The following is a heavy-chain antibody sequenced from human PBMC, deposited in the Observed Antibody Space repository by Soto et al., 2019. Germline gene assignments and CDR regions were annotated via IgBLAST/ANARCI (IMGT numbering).Heavy chain of an antibody. V-gene: IGHV3-48*02. CDR3: AREGVNLNWFDP. J-gene: IGHJ5*02. CDR1: GFTFISYR. CDR2: ISSNSSTI. D-gene: IGHD3-10*01. Sequence: EVQLVESGGGLVQPGGSLILSCSASGFTFISYRMNCVRQAPGKGLEWGSYISSNSSTIYHADSVKGRFTISRDNAKNALYLQMNSLRDEDTAVYYCAREGVNLNWFDPWGQGTLVTVSS.